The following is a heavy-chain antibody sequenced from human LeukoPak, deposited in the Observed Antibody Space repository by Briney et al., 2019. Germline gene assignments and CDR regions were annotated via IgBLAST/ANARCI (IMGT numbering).Heavy chain of an antibody. CDR3: ARDEGIAVAGVFDY. V-gene: IGHV1-69*04. CDR1: GGTFSSYA. CDR2: IIPIFGLA. J-gene: IGHJ4*02. D-gene: IGHD6-19*01. Sequence: SVKVSCKASGGTFSSYAISWVRQAPGQGLEWMGRIIPIFGLANYAQKFQGRVTITADKSTSTAYMELSSLRSEDTAVYYCARDEGIAVAGVFDYWGQGTLVTVSS.